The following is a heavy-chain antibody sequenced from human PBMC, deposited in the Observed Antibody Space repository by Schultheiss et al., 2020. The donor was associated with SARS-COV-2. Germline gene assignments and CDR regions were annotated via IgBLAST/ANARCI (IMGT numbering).Heavy chain of an antibody. CDR2: ISGSGGST. J-gene: IGHJ4*02. Sequence: GGSLRLSCAASGFTFSTYWMHWVRQAPGKGLEWVSDISGSGGSTYYADSVKGRFTISRDNSKNTLDLQMNSLRAEDTAVYYCAKSRRHYWGQGTLVTVSS. CDR1: GFTFSTYW. V-gene: IGHV3-23*01. CDR3: AKSRRHY.